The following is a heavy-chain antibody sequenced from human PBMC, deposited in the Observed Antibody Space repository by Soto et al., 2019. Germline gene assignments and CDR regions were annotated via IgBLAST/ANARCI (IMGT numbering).Heavy chain of an antibody. CDR3: AKEGGT. D-gene: IGHD3-16*01. J-gene: IGHJ5*02. Sequence: EVRLVESGGGLVQPGRSLRLSCAASGFIFDDYAMHWVLQAPGKGLEWVSGISWNSGKIVYVDSVKGRFTISRDNAKNSLHLQMNSLRVEDTAWYYCAKEGGTWGQGTLVTVSS. CDR1: GFIFDDYA. V-gene: IGHV3-9*01. CDR2: ISWNSGKI.